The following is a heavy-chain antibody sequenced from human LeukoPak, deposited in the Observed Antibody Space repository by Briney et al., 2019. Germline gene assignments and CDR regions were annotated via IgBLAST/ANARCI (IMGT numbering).Heavy chain of an antibody. CDR3: ARIVLSWREFDC. D-gene: IGHD1-26*01. V-gene: IGHV4-31*03. CDR2: IYYSGST. Sequence: SETLSLTCTLSGGSISNGDHYWSWIRQHPGKSLEWIGHIYYSGSTYYNPSLKSRGIISVETSKNQFSLKLSSVTAADTAVYYCARIVLSWREFDCWGQGTLVTVSS. CDR1: GGSISNGDHY. J-gene: IGHJ4*02.